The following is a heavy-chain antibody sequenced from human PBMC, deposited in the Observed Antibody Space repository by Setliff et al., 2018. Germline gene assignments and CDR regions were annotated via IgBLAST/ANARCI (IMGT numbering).Heavy chain of an antibody. Sequence: ASVKVSCKTSGYTFNTYGISWVRQAPGQGLEWMGWISCYNGDRRYAQSLQGRVTVTTDTSTNTVYMELRSLRSDDTALYYCARVRPCGADCSTGVGGPFVFDFWGQGTLVTVSS. D-gene: IGHD2-21*02. V-gene: IGHV1-18*01. J-gene: IGHJ4*02. CDR3: ARVRPCGADCSTGVGGPFVFDF. CDR2: ISCYNGDR. CDR1: GYTFNTYG.